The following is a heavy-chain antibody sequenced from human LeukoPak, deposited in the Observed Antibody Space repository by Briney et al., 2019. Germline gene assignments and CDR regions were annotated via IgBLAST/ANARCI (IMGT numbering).Heavy chain of an antibody. CDR2: INHSGST. CDR3: ARGDVGYCSSTSCYGIDYYYYGMDV. Sequence: SETLSLTCTVSGGSISSSSYYWGWIRQPPGKGLEWIGEINHSGSTNYNPSLKSRVTISVDTSKNQFSLKLSSVTAADTAVYYCARGDVGYCSSTSCYGIDYYYYGMDVWGQGTTVTVSS. CDR1: GGSISSSSYY. D-gene: IGHD2-2*01. V-gene: IGHV4-39*07. J-gene: IGHJ6*02.